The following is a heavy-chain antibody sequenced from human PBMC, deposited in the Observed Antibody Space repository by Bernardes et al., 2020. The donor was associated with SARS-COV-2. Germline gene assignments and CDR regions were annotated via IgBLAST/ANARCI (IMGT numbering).Heavy chain of an antibody. Sequence: ASVTVSCKVSGYTLTELSMHWVRQAPGNGLEWMGGFDPEDGETIYAQKFQGRVTMTEDTSTDTAYMELSSLRSEDTAVYYCATGPAYCGGDCWWFDPWGQGTLVTVSS. D-gene: IGHD2-21*02. CDR2: FDPEDGET. CDR3: ATGPAYCGGDCWWFDP. V-gene: IGHV1-24*01. CDR1: GYTLTELS. J-gene: IGHJ5*02.